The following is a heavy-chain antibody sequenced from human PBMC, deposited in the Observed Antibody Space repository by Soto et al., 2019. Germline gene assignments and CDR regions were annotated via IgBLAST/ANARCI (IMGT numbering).Heavy chain of an antibody. J-gene: IGHJ4*02. CDR1: GGSISSYY. D-gene: IGHD1-26*01. CDR3: ARGGVGATQH. CDR2: IYYSGST. V-gene: IGHV4-59*01. Sequence: PSETLSLTCTVSGGSISSYYWSWIRQPPGKGLEWIGYIYYSGSTNYNPSLKSRVTISVDTSKNQFSLKLSSVTAADTAVYYCARGGVGATQHWGQGTLVTVSS.